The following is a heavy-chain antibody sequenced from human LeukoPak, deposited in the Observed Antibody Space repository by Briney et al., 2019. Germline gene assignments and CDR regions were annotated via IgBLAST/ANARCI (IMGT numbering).Heavy chain of an antibody. V-gene: IGHV1-8*01. D-gene: IGHD2-21*02. CDR3: ARGEVHCGGDCLEFDY. Sequence: ASVKVSRKASGYTFTSYDINWVRQATGQGLEWMGWMNPNSGNTGYAQKFQGRVTMTRNTSISTAYMELSSLRSDDTAVYYCARGEVHCGGDCLEFDYWGQGTLVTVSS. CDR1: GYTFTSYD. J-gene: IGHJ4*02. CDR2: MNPNSGNT.